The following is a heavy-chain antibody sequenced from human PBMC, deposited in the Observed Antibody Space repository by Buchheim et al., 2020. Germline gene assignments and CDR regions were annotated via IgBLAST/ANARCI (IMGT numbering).Heavy chain of an antibody. J-gene: IGHJ4*02. CDR3: ARGANWGSYY. V-gene: IGHV3-7*01. CDR1: GFTFSNSW. D-gene: IGHD7-27*01. Sequence: DVQLVESGGGLVQPGGSLRLSCAASGFTFSNSWMSWVRQAPGKGLEWVAEINEDGSGKYYVDSVKGRFAISRDNAKNSLYFQMNSLRAEDTAVYYCARGANWGSYYWGQGTL. CDR2: INEDGSGK.